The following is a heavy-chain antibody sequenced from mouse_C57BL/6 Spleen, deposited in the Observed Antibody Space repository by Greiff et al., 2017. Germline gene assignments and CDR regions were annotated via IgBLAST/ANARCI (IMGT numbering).Heavy chain of an antibody. V-gene: IGHV1-74*01. Sequence: QVQLKQPGAELVKPGASVKVSCKASGYTFTSYWMHWVKQRPGQGLEWIGRIHPSDSDTNYNQKFKGKATLTVDKSSSTAYMQLSSLTSEDSAVYYWAIDYDYDVDYAMDYWGQGTSVTVSS. CDR3: AIDYDYDVDYAMDY. CDR2: IHPSDSDT. CDR1: GYTFTSYW. J-gene: IGHJ4*01. D-gene: IGHD2-4*01.